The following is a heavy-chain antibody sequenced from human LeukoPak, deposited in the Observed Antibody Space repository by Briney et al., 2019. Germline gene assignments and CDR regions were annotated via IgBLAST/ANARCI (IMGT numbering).Heavy chain of an antibody. CDR2: ISYDESYK. V-gene: IGHV3-30*03. CDR1: GFTLSHYS. J-gene: IGHJ6*02. Sequence: GGSLRLSCVASGFTLSHYSMHWVRQAPGKGLEWVAVISYDESYKYYADSVKGRFTISRDKSNNTLLLQMNSLGPEDTAVYSCARDLGGSGSSPDQYFGMDVWGQGTTVTVSS. D-gene: IGHD2-15*01. CDR3: ARDLGGSGSSPDQYFGMDV.